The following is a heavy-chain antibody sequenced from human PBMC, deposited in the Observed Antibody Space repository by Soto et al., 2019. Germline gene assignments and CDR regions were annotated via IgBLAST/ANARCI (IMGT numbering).Heavy chain of an antibody. V-gene: IGHV3-23*01. J-gene: IGHJ2*01. CDR3: ANIPPASDYYDITSYQWYVDL. CDR2: ISSGGGST. D-gene: IGHD3-22*01. Sequence: EVQLLESGGGLVQPGGSLRLSCAASGLTFSSYAMSWVRQAPGKGLEWVSGISSGGGSTYYADSVKGRFTVSRDKSKNTLFLQMNRLRAEDTALYYCANIPPASDYYDITSYQWYVDLWGRGTLVTVSS. CDR1: GLTFSSYA.